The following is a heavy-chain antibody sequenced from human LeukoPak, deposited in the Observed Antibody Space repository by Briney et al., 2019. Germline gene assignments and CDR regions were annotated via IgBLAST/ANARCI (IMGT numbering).Heavy chain of an antibody. CDR1: GFTFSSYS. CDR3: ARDHLRYFDWFVVDY. J-gene: IGHJ4*02. V-gene: IGHV3-48*01. Sequence: PEGSLRLSCAASGFTFSSYSMNWVRQAPGKGLEWVSYISSSSSTIYYADSVKGRFTISRDNAKNSLYLQINSLRAEDTAVYYCARDHLRYFDWFVVDYWGQGTLVTVSS. D-gene: IGHD3-9*01. CDR2: ISSSSSTI.